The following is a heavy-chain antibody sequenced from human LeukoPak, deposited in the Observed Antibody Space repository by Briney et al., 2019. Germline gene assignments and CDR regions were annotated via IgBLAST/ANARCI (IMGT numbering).Heavy chain of an antibody. CDR3: VRGDGITGTTVMDV. J-gene: IGHJ6*02. CDR1: GGSISRSNYY. CDR2: IYHSGSP. D-gene: IGHD1-7*01. Sequence: SETLSLICTVSGGSISRSNYYWGWIRQPPGKGLEWIGYIYHSGSPYYNPSLKSRVTISVDRSKNQFSLKLSSVTAADTAVYYCVRGDGITGTTVMDVWGQGTTVTVSS. V-gene: IGHV4-39*07.